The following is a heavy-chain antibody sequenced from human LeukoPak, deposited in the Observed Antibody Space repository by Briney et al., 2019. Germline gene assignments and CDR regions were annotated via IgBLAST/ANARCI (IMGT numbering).Heavy chain of an antibody. CDR1: GFTFDDYA. V-gene: IGHV3-9*01. Sequence: GGSLRLSCAASGFTFDDYAMHWVRQAPGEGLEWVSGISWNSGSIGYADSVKGRFTISRDNAKNSLYLQMNSLRAEDTALYYCAKGTLYYYYYGMDVWGQGTTVTVSS. CDR3: AKGTLYYYYYGMDV. CDR2: ISWNSGSI. J-gene: IGHJ6*02.